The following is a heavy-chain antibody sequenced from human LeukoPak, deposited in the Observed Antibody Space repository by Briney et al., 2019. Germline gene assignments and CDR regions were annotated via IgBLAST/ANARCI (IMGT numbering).Heavy chain of an antibody. J-gene: IGHJ4*02. D-gene: IGHD5-18*01. CDR3: ARDSGYSYGFNFDY. Sequence: SETLSLTCTVSGGSISSSSYYWGWIRQPPGKGLEWIGSIYYSGSTYYNPSLKSRVTISVDTSKNQFSLKLSSVTAADTAVYYCARDSGYSYGFNFDYWGQGTLVTVSS. V-gene: IGHV4-39*07. CDR2: IYYSGST. CDR1: GGSISSSSYY.